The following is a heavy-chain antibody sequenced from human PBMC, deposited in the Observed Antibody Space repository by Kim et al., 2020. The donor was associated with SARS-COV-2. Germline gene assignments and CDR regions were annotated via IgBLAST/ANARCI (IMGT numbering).Heavy chain of an antibody. V-gene: IGHV2-5*02. CDR1: GFSLSTSGVG. CDR3: AHRMRGGSRGWGIVFDY. D-gene: IGHD3-16*01. Sequence: SGPTLVNPTQTLTLTCTFSGFSLSTSGVGVGWIRQPPGKALEWLALIYWDDDKRYSPSLKTRLTITKDTSKNQVVLTMTNMDPVDAATYYCAHRMRGGSRGWGIVFDYWGQGTLVTVSS. CDR2: IYWDDDK. J-gene: IGHJ4*02.